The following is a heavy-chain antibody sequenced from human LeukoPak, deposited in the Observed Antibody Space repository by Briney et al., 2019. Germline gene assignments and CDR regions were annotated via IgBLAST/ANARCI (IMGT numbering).Heavy chain of an antibody. CDR3: ARRAGAYSHPYDY. D-gene: IGHD4/OR15-4a*01. Sequence: GGSLRLSCAASGLTFSMPAMDWVRQAPGKGLEWVAFIQNDGNSRNYADSVKGRFIISRDNSKNTLYLQMNSLRAEDTAVYYCARRAGAYSHPYDYWGQGTLVTVSS. CDR2: IQNDGNSR. J-gene: IGHJ4*02. CDR1: GLTFSMPA. V-gene: IGHV3-33*05.